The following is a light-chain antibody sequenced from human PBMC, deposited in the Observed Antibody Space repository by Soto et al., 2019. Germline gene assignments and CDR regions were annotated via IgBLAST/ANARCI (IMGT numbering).Light chain of an antibody. CDR1: QSVSSSY. J-gene: IGKJ1*01. CDR3: QQYGGSLRT. CDR2: RAS. Sequence: DIVLTQSPGTLSLSPGERATLSCRASQSVSSSYLAWYQQKPGQAPRLLIYRASARATGIPDRFSASGSGTGFTLTISRLETEDFAVYYCQQYGGSLRTFGQGTKVEIK. V-gene: IGKV3-20*01.